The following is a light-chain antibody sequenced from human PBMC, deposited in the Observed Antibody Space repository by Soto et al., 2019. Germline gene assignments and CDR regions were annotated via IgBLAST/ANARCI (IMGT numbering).Light chain of an antibody. CDR2: GAS. CDR1: QSVSSY. V-gene: IGKV3-20*01. Sequence: EIVLTLSPGTLSLAPGERATLSCRASQSVSSYLAWYQQKRGQAPRLLIYGASSRATGIPDRFRGSGSGTDFTLTISRLEPEDFAVYYCQHYGSSPRTFGQGTKVDVK. J-gene: IGKJ1*01. CDR3: QHYGSSPRT.